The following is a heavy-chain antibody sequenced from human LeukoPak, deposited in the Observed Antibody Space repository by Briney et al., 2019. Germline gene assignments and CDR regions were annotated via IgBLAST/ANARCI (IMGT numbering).Heavy chain of an antibody. CDR1: GGSISNNRYY. CDR3: ARDVTTTNYFDY. D-gene: IGHD4-11*01. Sequence: SETLSLTCTVSGGSISNNRYYWGWIRQPPGKGLEWIGSIYHSGSTYYNPSLKSRVTISVDTSKNQFSLKLSSVTAADTAVYYCARDVTTTNYFDYWGQGTLVTVSS. V-gene: IGHV4-39*07. CDR2: IYHSGST. J-gene: IGHJ4*02.